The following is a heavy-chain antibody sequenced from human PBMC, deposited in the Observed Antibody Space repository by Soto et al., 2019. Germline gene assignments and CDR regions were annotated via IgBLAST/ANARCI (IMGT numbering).Heavy chain of an antibody. Sequence: ASVKVSCKASGGTFSNSPISWVRQIPGQGPEWMGRIIPSPARTIYSRKFRGRVTLTADKSTQTVYMTLSSLTTEDSGVYYCARDQVGASSFVYWG. CDR1: GGTFSNSP. CDR2: IIPSPART. V-gene: IGHV1-69*04. D-gene: IGHD1-26*01. CDR3: ARDQVGASSFVY. J-gene: IGHJ4*01.